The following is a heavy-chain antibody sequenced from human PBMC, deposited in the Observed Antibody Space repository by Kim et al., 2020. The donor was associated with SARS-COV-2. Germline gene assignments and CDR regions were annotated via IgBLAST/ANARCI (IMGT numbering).Heavy chain of an antibody. D-gene: IGHD3-22*01. CDR1: GGSISSSSYY. CDR3: ARHVPTPSYYYDSRASYYYGMDV. V-gene: IGHV4-39*01. J-gene: IGHJ6*02. CDR2: IYYSGST. Sequence: SETLSLTCTVSGGSISSSSYYWGWIRQPPGKGLEWIGSIYYSGSTYYNPSLKSRVTISVDTSKNQFSLKLSSVTAADTAVYYCARHVPTPSYYYDSRASYYYGMDVWGQGTTVTVSS.